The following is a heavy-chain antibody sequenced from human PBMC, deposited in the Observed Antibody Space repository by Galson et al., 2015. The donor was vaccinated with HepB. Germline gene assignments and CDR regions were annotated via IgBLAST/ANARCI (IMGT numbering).Heavy chain of an antibody. J-gene: IGHJ5*02. D-gene: IGHD3-3*01. Sequence: SLRLSCAASGFTFSSYSMNWVRQAPGKGLEWVSSISSSSSYIYYADSLKGRFTISRDNAKNSLYLQMNSLRAADTAVYYCARGDYDFWSGPNWFDPWGQGTLVTVSS. CDR1: GFTFSSYS. CDR3: ARGDYDFWSGPNWFDP. V-gene: IGHV3-21*01. CDR2: ISSSSSYI.